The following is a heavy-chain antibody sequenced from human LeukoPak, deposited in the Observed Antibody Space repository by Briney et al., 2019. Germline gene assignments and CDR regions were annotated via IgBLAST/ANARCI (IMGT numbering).Heavy chain of an antibody. CDR1: GFTFSSYE. CDR3: ARVEMATISWSYYYYMDV. Sequence: GGSLRLSCAASGFTFSSYEINWVRQAPGKGLEWVSYISSSGSTIYYTDSVKGGFTISRDNAKSSLYLQMNSLRAEDTAVYYCARVEMATISWSYYYYMDVWGKGTTVTVSS. CDR2: ISSSGSTI. D-gene: IGHD5-24*01. V-gene: IGHV3-48*03. J-gene: IGHJ6*03.